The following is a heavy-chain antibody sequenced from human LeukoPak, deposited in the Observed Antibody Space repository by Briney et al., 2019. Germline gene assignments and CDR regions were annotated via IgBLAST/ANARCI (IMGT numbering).Heavy chain of an antibody. CDR1: GGTFSSYA. CDR2: IIPIFGTA. D-gene: IGHD4-17*01. Sequence: RRASVKVSCKASGGTFSSYAISWVRQAPGQGLEWMGRIIPIFGTANYAQKFQGRVTITTDESTSTAYMELSSLRSEDTAVYYCARELGDYGDYVDAFDIWGQGTMVTVS. J-gene: IGHJ3*02. CDR3: ARELGDYGDYVDAFDI. V-gene: IGHV1-69*05.